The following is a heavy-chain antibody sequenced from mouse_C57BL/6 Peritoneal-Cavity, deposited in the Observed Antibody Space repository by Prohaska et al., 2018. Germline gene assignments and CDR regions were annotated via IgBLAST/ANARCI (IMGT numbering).Heavy chain of an antibody. CDR2: ILPGSGST. V-gene: IGHV1-9*01. D-gene: IGHD2-4*01. CDR3: GRDPPYDYDEGSRAMDY. Sequence: HGLEWIGEILPGSGSTNYNEKFKGKATFTADTSSNTAYMQLSSLTTEDSAIYYCGRDPPYDYDEGSRAMDYWGQGTSVTVSS. J-gene: IGHJ4*01.